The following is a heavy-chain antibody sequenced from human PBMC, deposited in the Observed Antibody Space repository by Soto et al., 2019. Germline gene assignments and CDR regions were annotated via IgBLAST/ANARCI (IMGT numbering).Heavy chain of an antibody. CDR2: IYYNENT. CDR1: GGSISGYY. V-gene: IGHV4-59*01. CDR3: ARSIDP. J-gene: IGHJ5*02. Sequence: SETLSLTCTVSGGSISGYYWSWIRQPPGKGLEWIGYIYYNENTSYNPSLRSRLTISVDTSKNQFSLRLTSVTAADTAVYYCARSIDPWGQGTLVTVSS.